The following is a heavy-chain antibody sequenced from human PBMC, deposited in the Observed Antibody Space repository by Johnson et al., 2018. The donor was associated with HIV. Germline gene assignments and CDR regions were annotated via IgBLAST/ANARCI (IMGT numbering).Heavy chain of an antibody. CDR3: ARGCSVLQHLEWSFAAFDI. V-gene: IGHV3-9*01. CDR1: GFTFDHYA. J-gene: IGHJ3*02. D-gene: IGHD3-3*01. Sequence: VQLVESGGGLVQPGRSLKLSCAASGFTFDHYAMHWVRQGPGKGLEWVAGIGWDGFTIGYVDSVKGRFTISRDDATNSLYLQMNSLRAEDTALYYCARGCSVLQHLEWSFAAFDIWGQGTMVTVSS. CDR2: IGWDGFTI.